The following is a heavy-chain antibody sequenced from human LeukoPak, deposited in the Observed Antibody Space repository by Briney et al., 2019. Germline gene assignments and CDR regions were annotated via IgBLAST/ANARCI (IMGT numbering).Heavy chain of an antibody. CDR2: ISGSDGST. CDR1: GFTFNNYP. CDR3: AKDGRAVARVLGYFDY. J-gene: IGHJ4*02. D-gene: IGHD6-19*01. Sequence: GGSLRLSCAASGFTFNNYPMSWVRQAPGKGLEWVSAISGSDGSTYYADSVKGRFTISRDNSKNTLYLQMNTLRAEDTALYYCAKDGRAVARVLGYFDYWGQGTLVTVSS. V-gene: IGHV3-23*01.